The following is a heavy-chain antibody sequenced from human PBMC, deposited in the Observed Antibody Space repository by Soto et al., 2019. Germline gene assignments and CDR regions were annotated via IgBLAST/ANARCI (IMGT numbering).Heavy chain of an antibody. J-gene: IGHJ3*02. CDR1: VGSISSSSYY. Sequence: SETLPLTCIVSVGSISSSSYYWGWIRQPPGKGLEWIGSIYYTGTTYYNPSLRSRVTISVDTSKNQFSLQLTSLTAADTAVYYCAIRPLEWSLLPTPNDAFDIWGHATMVTVSS. CDR2: IYYTGTT. V-gene: IGHV4-39*01. D-gene: IGHD3-3*01. CDR3: AIRPLEWSLLPTPNDAFDI.